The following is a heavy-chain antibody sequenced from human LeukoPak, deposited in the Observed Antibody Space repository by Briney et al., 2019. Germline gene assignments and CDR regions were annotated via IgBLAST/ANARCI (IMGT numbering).Heavy chain of an antibody. D-gene: IGHD3-22*01. V-gene: IGHV3-23*01. CDR3: ARGMSATSGYLELEY. J-gene: IGHJ4*02. CDR1: GFTFSSYA. Sequence: GGSLRLSCAASGFTFSSYAMSWVRQAPGKGLEWVSAISGGGVSTYYADSVKGRCTISRDNSKKTLFLHMNSLRAEDTAVYYCARGMSATSGYLELEYWGQGTLVTVST. CDR2: ISGGGVST.